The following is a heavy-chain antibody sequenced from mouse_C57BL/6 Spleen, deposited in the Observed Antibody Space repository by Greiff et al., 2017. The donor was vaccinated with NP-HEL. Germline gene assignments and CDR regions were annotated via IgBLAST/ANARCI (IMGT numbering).Heavy chain of an antibody. CDR1: GYSFTGYY. J-gene: IGHJ2*01. CDR3: AKGGGKDFDY. V-gene: IGHV1-42*01. CDR2: INPSTGGT. Sequence: VQLKESGPELVKPGASVKISCKASGYSFTGYYMNWVKQSPEKSLEWIGEINPSTGGTTYNQKFKAKATLTVDKSSSTAYMQLKSLTSEDSAVYYCAKGGGKDFDYWGQGTTLTVSS.